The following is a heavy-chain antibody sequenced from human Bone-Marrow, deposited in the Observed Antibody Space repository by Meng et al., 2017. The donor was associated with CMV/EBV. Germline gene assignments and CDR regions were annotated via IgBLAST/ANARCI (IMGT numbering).Heavy chain of an antibody. CDR1: GGSFSGYY. CDR3: ARGRRGSIVVVPAAIGHNWFDP. V-gene: IGHV4-34*01. CDR2: INHSGST. J-gene: IGHJ5*02. Sequence: SETLSLTCAVYGGSFSGYYWSWIRQPPGKGLEWIGEINHSGSTNYNPSLKSRVTISVDTSKNQFSLKLSSVTAADTAVYYCARGRRGSIVVVPAAIGHNWFDPWGQGTRVTVYS. D-gene: IGHD2-2*02.